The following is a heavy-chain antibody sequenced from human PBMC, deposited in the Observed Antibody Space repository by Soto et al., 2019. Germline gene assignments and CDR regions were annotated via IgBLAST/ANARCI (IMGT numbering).Heavy chain of an antibody. CDR2: IYATGTT. CDR3: VRDGTKTLRDWFEP. Sequence: SETLSLTCTVSCASISGFYWRWIRKSAGKGLEWIGRIYATGTTDYNPSLKMRVMMSVDTFRKQFSLKLRSVTAADTAVYYCVRDGTKTLRDWFEPWAQGISVTVSS. V-gene: IGHV4-4*07. D-gene: IGHD1-1*01. CDR1: CASISGFY. J-gene: IGHJ5*02.